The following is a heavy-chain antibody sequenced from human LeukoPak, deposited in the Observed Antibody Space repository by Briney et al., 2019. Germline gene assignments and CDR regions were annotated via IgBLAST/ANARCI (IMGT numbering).Heavy chain of an antibody. CDR1: GGSFSGYY. CDR2: INHSGST. D-gene: IGHD3-16*01. J-gene: IGHJ4*02. CDR3: ARVPWGGLPDY. Sequence: SETLSLTCAVYGGSFSGYYWSWIRQPPGKGLEWIGEINHSGSTNYNPSLKSRVTISVDTSKNQFSLKLSSVTAADTAVYYCARVPWGGLPDYWGQGTLVTVSS. V-gene: IGHV4-34*01.